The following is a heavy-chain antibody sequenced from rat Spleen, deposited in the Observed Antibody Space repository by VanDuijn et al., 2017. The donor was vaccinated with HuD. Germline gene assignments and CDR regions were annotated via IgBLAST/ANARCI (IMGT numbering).Heavy chain of an antibody. V-gene: IGHV4-2*01. D-gene: IGHD4-4*01. Sequence: EVKLVEFGGGLVQPGRSLKLSCAASGFNFNDYWMGWVRQAPGKGLEWIGEINKDSRTIKYSPSLKDKFIISRDNAQNTLYLQMNKLGSEDTAIYYCGREDAGVNYWGQGVMVTVSS. CDR1: GFNFNDYW. CDR3: GREDAGVNY. CDR2: INKDSRTI. J-gene: IGHJ2*01.